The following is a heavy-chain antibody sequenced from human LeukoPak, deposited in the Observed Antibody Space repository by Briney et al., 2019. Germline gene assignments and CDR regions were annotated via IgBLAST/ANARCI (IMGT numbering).Heavy chain of an antibody. CDR1: GGSISSSSYY. CDR2: IYYSGST. V-gene: IGHV4-39*01. Sequence: PSETLSLTCTVSGGSISSSSYYWGWIRQPPGKGLEWIGSIYYSGSTYYNPSLKCRVTISVDTSKNQFSLKLSSVTAADTAVYYCARHFRHFDYWGQGTLVTVSS. J-gene: IGHJ4*02. CDR3: ARHFRHFDY.